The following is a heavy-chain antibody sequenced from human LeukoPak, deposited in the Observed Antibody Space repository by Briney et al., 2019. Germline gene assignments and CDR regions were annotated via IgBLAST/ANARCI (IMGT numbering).Heavy chain of an antibody. D-gene: IGHD6-13*01. CDR3: ARVVAAAGNNWFDP. J-gene: IGHJ5*02. CDR2: IHDSGST. Sequence: SETLSLTCVVSGDSISSGGYSWSWIRQTPGKGLEWIAYIHDSGSTYNNPSLKSRLSISIDTSKNQFSLKLNSVSAADTAVYYCARVVAAAGNNWFDPWGQGTLVTVSS. CDR1: GDSISSGGYS. V-gene: IGHV4-30-4*07.